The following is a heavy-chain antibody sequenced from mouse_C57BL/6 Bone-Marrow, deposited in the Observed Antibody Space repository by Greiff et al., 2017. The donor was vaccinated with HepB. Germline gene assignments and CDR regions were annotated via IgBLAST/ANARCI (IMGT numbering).Heavy chain of an antibody. V-gene: IGHV1-55*01. CDR3: ARSPYYYGSSYHY. Sequence: VQLQQSGAELVKPGASVKMSCKASGYTFTSYWITWVKQRPGQGLEWIGDIYPGSGSTNYNEKFKSKATLTVDTSSSTAYMQLSSLTSEDSAVSYCARSPYYYGSSYHYWGQGTTLTVSS. CDR1: GYTFTSYW. CDR2: IYPGSGST. D-gene: IGHD1-1*01. J-gene: IGHJ2*01.